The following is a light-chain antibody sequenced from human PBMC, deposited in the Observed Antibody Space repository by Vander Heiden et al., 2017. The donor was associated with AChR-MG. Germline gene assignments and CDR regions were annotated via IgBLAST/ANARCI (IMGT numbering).Light chain of an antibody. CDR1: QSVLYSSNNKNY. Sequence: DIVMTQSPDSLAVSLGERATINCKSSQSVLYSSNNKNYLAWYQQKPGQPPKLLIYWASTRESGVPDRVSGRAYGTDCTLTIRSLHAEDVAVYYCQQCESTPPYTFDQWIKLGIK. CDR3: QQCESTPPYT. V-gene: IGKV4-1*01. J-gene: IGKJ2*01. CDR2: WAS.